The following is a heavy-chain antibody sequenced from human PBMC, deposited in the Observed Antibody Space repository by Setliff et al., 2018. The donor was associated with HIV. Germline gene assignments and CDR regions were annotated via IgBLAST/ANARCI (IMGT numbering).Heavy chain of an antibody. CDR3: AGDRGVANYFDY. V-gene: IGHV4-4*02. D-gene: IGHD3-10*01. CDR2: IYHSGST. Sequence: SETLSLTCAVYGGSFSSHWWSWVRQPPGMGLEWIGEIYHSGSTNYNPSLKSRVTISVDKSKNQFSLKLISVTAADTAVYYCAGDRGVANYFDYWGHGTLVTVSS. CDR1: GGSFSSHW. J-gene: IGHJ4*01.